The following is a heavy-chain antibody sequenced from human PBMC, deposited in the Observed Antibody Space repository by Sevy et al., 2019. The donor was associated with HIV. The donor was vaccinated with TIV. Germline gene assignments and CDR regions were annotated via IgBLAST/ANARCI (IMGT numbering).Heavy chain of an antibody. V-gene: IGHV3-30*02. J-gene: IGHJ6*03. Sequence: GGSLRLSCAASGFTFSSYGMHWVRQAPGKGLEWVAFIRYDGSNKYYADSVKGRFTISGGNSKNTLDLQMNSLRAEDTAVYYCAKTGGKFGSSYVSSRPDYYYMDVWGKGTTVTVSS. D-gene: IGHD3-10*01. CDR2: IRYDGSNK. CDR3: AKTGGKFGSSYVSSRPDYYYMDV. CDR1: GFTFSSYG.